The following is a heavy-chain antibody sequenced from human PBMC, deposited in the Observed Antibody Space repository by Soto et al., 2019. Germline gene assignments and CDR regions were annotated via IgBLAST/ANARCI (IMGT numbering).Heavy chain of an antibody. Sequence: SETLSLTCSVSGASIYNGGYFWSWIRQSPGKGLEWIGHIHNSGSPYNNPSLKSRVTISVDTSKNQFSLKLSSVTAADTAVYYCARAAPRYCSGGSCYSGRDYSGQGTLVTVSS. CDR1: GASIYNGGYF. CDR2: IHNSGSP. CDR3: ARAAPRYCSGGSCYSGRDY. V-gene: IGHV4-30-2*06. J-gene: IGHJ4*02. D-gene: IGHD2-15*01.